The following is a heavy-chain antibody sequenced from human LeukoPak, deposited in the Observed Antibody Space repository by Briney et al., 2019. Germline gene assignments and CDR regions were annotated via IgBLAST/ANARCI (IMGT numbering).Heavy chain of an antibody. CDR2: ISYDGSNK. CDR3: AKPAVGSSGNFDY. Sequence: PGGSLRLSCAASGFTFSSYGMHWVRQAPGKGLERVAVISYDGSNKYYADSVKGRFTISRDNSKNTLYLQMNSLRAEDAAVYYCAKPAVGSSGNFDYWGQGTLVTVSS. D-gene: IGHD6-6*01. V-gene: IGHV3-30*18. J-gene: IGHJ4*02. CDR1: GFTFSSYG.